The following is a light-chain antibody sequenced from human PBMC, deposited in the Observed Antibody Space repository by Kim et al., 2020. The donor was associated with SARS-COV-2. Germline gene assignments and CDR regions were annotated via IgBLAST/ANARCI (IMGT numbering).Light chain of an antibody. Sequence: ASVNLTCTLSSGHISYDIAWHQQQPEKGPRFLMKLNSDGSHSKGDGIPDRFSGSSSGAERYLTISSLQSEDEADYYCQTWGTGIRVFGGGTQLTVL. CDR3: QTWGTGIRV. J-gene: IGLJ3*02. CDR1: SGHISYD. V-gene: IGLV4-69*01. CDR2: LNSDGSH.